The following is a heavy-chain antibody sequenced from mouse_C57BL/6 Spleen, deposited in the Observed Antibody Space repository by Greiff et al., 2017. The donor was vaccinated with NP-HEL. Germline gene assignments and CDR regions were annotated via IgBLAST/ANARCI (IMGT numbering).Heavy chain of an antibody. CDR2: INPSNGGT. Sequence: VQLQQPGTELVKPGASVKLSCKASGYTFTSYWMHWVKQRPGQGLEWIGNINPSNGGTNYNEKFKSKATLTVDKSSSTAYMQLSSLTSEDSAVYYCASSHPYYYGSSLFDYWGQGTTLTVSS. CDR1: GYTFTSYW. J-gene: IGHJ2*01. V-gene: IGHV1-53*01. CDR3: ASSHPYYYGSSLFDY. D-gene: IGHD1-1*01.